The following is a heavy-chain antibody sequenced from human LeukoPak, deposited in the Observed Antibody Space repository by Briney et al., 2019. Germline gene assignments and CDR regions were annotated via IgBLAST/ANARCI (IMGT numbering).Heavy chain of an antibody. CDR1: RFTLSNYA. CDR2: INAGGYA. V-gene: IGHV3-23*01. CDR3: ARDPNGNYVGAFDF. D-gene: IGHD4-17*01. J-gene: IGHJ3*01. Sequence: PGGSLRLSCAASRFTLSNYAMTWVRQAPGKGLEWVSSINAGGYANYADSVKGRFTISRDNSKNTLYLQMNSLRVEDTAVYYCARDPNGNYVGAFDFWGQGTLVTVSS.